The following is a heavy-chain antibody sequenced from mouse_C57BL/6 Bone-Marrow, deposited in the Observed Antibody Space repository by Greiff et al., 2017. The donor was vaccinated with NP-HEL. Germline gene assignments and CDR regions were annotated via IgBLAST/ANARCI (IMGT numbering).Heavy chain of an antibody. D-gene: IGHD1-1*01. CDR3: AREGAYYYGRDAMDY. CDR1: GYTFTDYN. Sequence: EVQLQESGPELVKPGASVKMSCKASGYTFTDYNMHWVKQSHGKSLEWIGYINPNNGGTSYNQKFKGKATLTVNKSSSTAYMELRSLTSEDSAVYYCAREGAYYYGRDAMDYWGQGTSVTVSS. CDR2: INPNNGGT. J-gene: IGHJ4*01. V-gene: IGHV1-22*01.